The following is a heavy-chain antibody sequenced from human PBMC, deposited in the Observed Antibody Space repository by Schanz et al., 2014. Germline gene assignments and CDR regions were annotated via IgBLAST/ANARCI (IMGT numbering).Heavy chain of an antibody. CDR2: IRAKSDGGAT. D-gene: IGHD2-2*01. CDR3: TTVDCSSPSCPP. J-gene: IGHJ5*02. CDR1: EITFTNAW. Sequence: EVQVVESGGGLVKPGGSLRLSCVVSEITFTNAWMNWVRQAPGKGLEWLGRIRAKSDGGATDYAAPVKGRFTISRDDSKNTLFLQINSLKTEDTAVYYCTTVDCSSPSCPPWGQGTLVTVSS. V-gene: IGHV3-15*01.